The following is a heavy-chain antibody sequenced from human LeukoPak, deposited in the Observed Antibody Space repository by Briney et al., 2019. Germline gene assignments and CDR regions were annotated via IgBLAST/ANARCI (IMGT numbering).Heavy chain of an antibody. CDR2: ISYSGST. V-gene: IGHV4-59*01. CDR1: GGSITTYY. J-gene: IGHJ4*01. D-gene: IGHD6-19*01. CDR3: AGSSGWSGVLDY. Sequence: SETLSLTCTVSGGSITTYYWSWIRQPPGKGLEWIGYISYSGSTNNNPPLKSRVTTSLDTSKNQLSPRLTSVTAADSAVYYCAGSSGWSGVLDYWGQGTLVTVSS.